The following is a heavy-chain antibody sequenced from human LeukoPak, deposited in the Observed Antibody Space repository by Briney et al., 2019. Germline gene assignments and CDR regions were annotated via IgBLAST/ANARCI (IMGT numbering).Heavy chain of an antibody. CDR3: ARVVGLNEWEPHY. CDR1: DYTFTSYG. Sequence: ASVKVSCKASDYTFTSYGISWVRQAPGQGLEWMGWISAYNGNTDYAQKFQGRVTMTTDTSTSTAYMELRSLRSDDTAMYYCARVVGLNEWEPHYWGQGTLVTVSS. V-gene: IGHV1-18*01. D-gene: IGHD1-26*01. J-gene: IGHJ4*02. CDR2: ISAYNGNT.